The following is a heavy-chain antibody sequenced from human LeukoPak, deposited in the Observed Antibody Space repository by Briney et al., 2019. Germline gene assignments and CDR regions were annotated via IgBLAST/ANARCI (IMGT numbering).Heavy chain of an antibody. CDR1: GGSFSGYY. Sequence: SETLSLTCAVYGGSFSGYYWSWIRQPPGKGLEWIGYIYYSGSTNYNPSLKSRVTISVDTSKNQFSLKLSSVTAADTAVYYCTRGSIAYYYMDVWGKGTTVTISS. D-gene: IGHD3-22*01. CDR3: TRGSIAYYYMDV. J-gene: IGHJ6*03. V-gene: IGHV4-59*01. CDR2: IYYSGST.